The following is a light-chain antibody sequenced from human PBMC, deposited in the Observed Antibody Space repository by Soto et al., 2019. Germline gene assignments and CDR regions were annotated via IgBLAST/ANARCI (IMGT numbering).Light chain of an antibody. CDR3: QQYGRSPLVT. CDR2: GAS. Sequence: EIVLTQSPGTLSLSPGERATLSCRASQSVSSSYLAWYQQKPGQAPRLLIYGASSRATGIPDRFSGSGSGTDFTLTISRLEAEDFAMYYCQQYGRSPLVTFGQGIRLEIK. CDR1: QSVSSSY. V-gene: IGKV3-20*01. J-gene: IGKJ5*01.